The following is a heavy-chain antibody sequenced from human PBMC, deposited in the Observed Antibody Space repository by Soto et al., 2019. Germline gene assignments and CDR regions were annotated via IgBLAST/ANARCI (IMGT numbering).Heavy chain of an antibody. CDR3: ARGTRTGYGLDY. J-gene: IGHJ4*02. D-gene: IGHD1-1*01. V-gene: IGHV1-8*01. CDR2: MNPNSGNT. Sequence: QVQLVQSGAEVKKPGASVKVSCKASGYTFTSYDINWVRQATGQGLEWMGWMNPNSGNTGYAQKFQGRGTMPRNTSISTAYMGLSSLRSEDTAVYYCARGTRTGYGLDYWGQGTLVTVSS. CDR1: GYTFTSYD.